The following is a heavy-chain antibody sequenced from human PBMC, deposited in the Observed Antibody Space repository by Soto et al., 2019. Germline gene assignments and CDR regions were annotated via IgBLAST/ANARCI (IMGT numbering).Heavy chain of an antibody. Sequence: QVQLVQSGAEVKKPGASVKVSCKASGYTFTSYDINWVRQATGQGLEWMRWMNPNSGNTGYAQKFQGRVTMTRNTSIITVYMELRSLRSEDTAVYYCARGNLEAVAYNWFDPWGQGTLVTVSS. D-gene: IGHD6-19*01. CDR3: ARGNLEAVAYNWFDP. CDR2: MNPNSGNT. V-gene: IGHV1-8*01. J-gene: IGHJ5*02. CDR1: GYTFTSYD.